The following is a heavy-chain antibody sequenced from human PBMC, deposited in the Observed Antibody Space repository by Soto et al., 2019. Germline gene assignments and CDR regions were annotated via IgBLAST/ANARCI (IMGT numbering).Heavy chain of an antibody. CDR1: GXTFSSYS. V-gene: IGHV3-23*01. D-gene: IGHD3-10*01. CDR2: ISGSGGST. Sequence: XSLRLSCAASGXTFSSYSMSWVRQAPGKGLELVSAISGSGGSTYYADSVKCRFTISRDNSKKTLYLQMNSLRAEDTAVYYCAKDGLTVRGATYGMDVWGQGTTVTV. CDR3: AKDGLTVRGATYGMDV. J-gene: IGHJ6*02.